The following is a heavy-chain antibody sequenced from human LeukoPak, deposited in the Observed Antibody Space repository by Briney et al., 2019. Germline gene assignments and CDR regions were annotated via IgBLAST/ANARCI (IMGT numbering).Heavy chain of an antibody. CDR1: GGSISSYY. CDR3: ATRLRWALTLSPNDY. J-gene: IGHJ4*02. CDR2: IYSSGST. Sequence: SETLSLTCTVSGGSISSYYWGWIRQPAGKGLEWIGRIYSSGSTNYNPSLKSRVTLSVDTSKNQFSLKLSSVTAADTAVYYCATRLRWALTLSPNDYWGQGTLVTVSS. V-gene: IGHV4-4*07. D-gene: IGHD4-23*01.